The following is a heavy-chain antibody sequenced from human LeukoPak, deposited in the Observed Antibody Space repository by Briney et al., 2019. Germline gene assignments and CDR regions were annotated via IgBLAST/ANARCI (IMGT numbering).Heavy chain of an antibody. CDR2: IYYSGST. J-gene: IGHJ6*03. Sequence: PPGKAXEXIGYIYYSGSTNYNPSLKSRVTISVDTSKNQFSLKLISVTAADTAVYYCARVSYSYYYYYMDVWGKGTTVTVSS. D-gene: IGHD2-15*01. CDR3: ARVSYSYYYYYMDV. V-gene: IGHV4-59*01.